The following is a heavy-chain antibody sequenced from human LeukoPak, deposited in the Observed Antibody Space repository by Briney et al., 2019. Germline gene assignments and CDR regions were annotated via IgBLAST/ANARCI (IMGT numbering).Heavy chain of an antibody. CDR3: ARQEYCSGGSCYTWFDP. Sequence: GESLKIYCKGSGYSINNYWIGWVRQMPGKGLEWMGIIYPADSDIRYSPSIQGQVTISADKSISTAYLQWSSLKASDTAMYYCARQEYCSGGSCYTWFDPWGQGTLVTVSS. CDR1: GYSINNYW. V-gene: IGHV5-51*01. J-gene: IGHJ5*02. CDR2: IYPADSDI. D-gene: IGHD2-15*01.